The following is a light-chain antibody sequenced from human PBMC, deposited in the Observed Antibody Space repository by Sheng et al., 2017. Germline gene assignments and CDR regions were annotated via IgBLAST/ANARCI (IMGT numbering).Light chain of an antibody. V-gene: IGLV3-1*01. CDR1: TLKNDY. CDR3: QTLQASNRI. Sequence: SYKLTQPPSVTVSVGQTTTITCSGKTLKNDYIAWYQQRPGQPPLVVIFNDRRRPSGIPDRFSGSASGNTATLTISGAQPMDEADYYCQTLQASNRIFGTGTRVTVL. CDR2: NDR. J-gene: IGLJ1*01.